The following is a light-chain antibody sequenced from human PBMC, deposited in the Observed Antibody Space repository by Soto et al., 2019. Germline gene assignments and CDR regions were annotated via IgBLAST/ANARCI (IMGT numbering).Light chain of an antibody. Sequence: DIQITQSRSSLSASVGNRVTITCQSSQDIATYLNWYQQKPGKAPNLLIYDASNLETGVPSRFSGGGSGTHFTFTISNLQPEDIATYYCQQYDNLPPTWTLGQGTKVDIK. CDR2: DAS. V-gene: IGKV1-33*01. CDR3: QQYDNLPPTWT. J-gene: IGKJ1*01. CDR1: QDIATY.